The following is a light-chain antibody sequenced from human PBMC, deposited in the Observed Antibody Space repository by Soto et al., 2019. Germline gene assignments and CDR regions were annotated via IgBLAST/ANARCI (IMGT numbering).Light chain of an antibody. CDR1: QSVSSNY. J-gene: IGKJ5*01. Sequence: EIVLTQSPGTLSLSPGERATLSCRASQSVSSNYLACYQQKPGQAPRLLIYGASSSATGIPDRFSGSGSGTDFTITTISLQPADFAVYYCQQRCLWPPTFGQGTGLAIK. CDR2: GAS. V-gene: IGKV3D-20*02. CDR3: QQRCLWPPT.